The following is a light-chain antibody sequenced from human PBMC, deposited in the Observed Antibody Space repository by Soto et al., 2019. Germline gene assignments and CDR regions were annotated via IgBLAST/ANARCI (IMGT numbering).Light chain of an antibody. V-gene: IGKV4-1*01. Sequence: DIVRTQSPDSLAVSVGERATINCKSSQSVLFSSNNQNYLAWYQQKPGQPPKLLIYWASTRESGVPDRFSGSGSGTDFTLTISSLQAEDVAVYYCHQYYGNPLNFGGGTKVEIK. CDR1: QSVLFSSNNQNY. CDR3: HQYYGNPLN. J-gene: IGKJ4*01. CDR2: WAS.